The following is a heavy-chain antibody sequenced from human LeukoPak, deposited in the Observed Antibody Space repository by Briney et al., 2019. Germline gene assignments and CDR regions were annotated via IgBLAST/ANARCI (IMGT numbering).Heavy chain of an antibody. CDR3: AKDPGPWGRGSSGPSSWFDP. CDR2: ISGSGGST. CDR1: GFTFRSYA. Sequence: GGSLRLSCAASGFTFRSYAMWWVRQAPGKGLEWVSAISGSGGSTYYADSVKGRFTISRDNSKNTLYLQMNSLTAEDTAVYYCAKDPGPWGRGSSGPSSWFDPWGQGTLVTVSS. D-gene: IGHD6-19*01. V-gene: IGHV3-23*01. J-gene: IGHJ5*02.